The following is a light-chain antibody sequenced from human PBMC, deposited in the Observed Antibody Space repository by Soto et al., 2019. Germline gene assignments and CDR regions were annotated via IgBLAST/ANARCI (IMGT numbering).Light chain of an antibody. J-gene: IGKJ3*01. CDR3: QQYYSYPGFT. V-gene: IGKV1-5*03. CDR2: KAS. Sequence: DIQMTQSPSTLSASVGDTISITCRASQSISNLLAWFQQKPGKAPEILIYKASSLESGVPSRFSGSGSGTDFTLTISCLQSEDFATYYCQQYYSYPGFTFGPGTKVDIK. CDR1: QSISNL.